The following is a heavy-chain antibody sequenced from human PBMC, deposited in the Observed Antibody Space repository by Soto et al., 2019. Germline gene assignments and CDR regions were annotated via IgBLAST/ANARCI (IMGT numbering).Heavy chain of an antibody. J-gene: IGHJ6*02. V-gene: IGHV3-30*18. CDR2: ISYDGSNK. Sequence: PGGSLRLSCAASGFTFSIYGMHWVRQAPGKGLEWVAVISYDGSNKYYADSVKGRFTISRDNSKNTLYLQMNSLRAEDTAVYYCAKDHPVSGMDVWGQGTMGT. CDR3: AKDHPVSGMDV. CDR1: GFTFSIYG.